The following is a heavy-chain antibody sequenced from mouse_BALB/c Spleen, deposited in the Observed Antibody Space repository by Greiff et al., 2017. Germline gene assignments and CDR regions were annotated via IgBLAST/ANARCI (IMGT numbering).Heavy chain of an antibody. J-gene: IGHJ2*01. CDR2: INPSSGYT. CDR3: ARLGNGNYYFDY. D-gene: IGHD2-1*01. V-gene: IGHV1-4*01. CDR1: GYTFTSYT. Sequence: VQLQQSGAELARPGASVKMSCKASGYTFTSYTMHWVKQRPGQGLEWIGYINPSSGYTNYNQKFKDKATLTADKSSSTAYMQLSSLTSEDSAVYYCARLGNGNYYFDYWGQGTTLTVSS.